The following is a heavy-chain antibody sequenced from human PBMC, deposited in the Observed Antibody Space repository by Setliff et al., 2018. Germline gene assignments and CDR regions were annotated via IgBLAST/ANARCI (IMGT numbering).Heavy chain of an antibody. CDR1: GLTFSSYA. Sequence: PGGSLRLSCVASGLTFSSYAMTWVRQAPGKGLEWLSAIRGSGGSTLYADSVKGRFTISRDNSQNTLYLQMNSVRVEDTAVYYCAKDPNGDYVGAFDSWGHGTLVTVSS. J-gene: IGHJ5*01. CDR2: IRGSGGST. CDR3: AKDPNGDYVGAFDS. V-gene: IGHV3-23*01. D-gene: IGHD4-17*01.